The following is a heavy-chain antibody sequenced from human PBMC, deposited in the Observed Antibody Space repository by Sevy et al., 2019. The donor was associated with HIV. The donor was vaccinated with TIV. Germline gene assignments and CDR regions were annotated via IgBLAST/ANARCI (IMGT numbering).Heavy chain of an antibody. D-gene: IGHD3-16*01. Sequence: GGSLRLSCAASGFTFPINAVGWVRQAPGKGLEWVSLICGSGSSTYYADAVKGRFTISRDNAKNTLYLQMHSLRAEDTAVYYCAKCIYAYEYFFDYWGQGTLVTVSS. J-gene: IGHJ4*02. CDR2: ICGSGSST. V-gene: IGHV3-23*01. CDR3: AKCIYAYEYFFDY. CDR1: GFTFPINA.